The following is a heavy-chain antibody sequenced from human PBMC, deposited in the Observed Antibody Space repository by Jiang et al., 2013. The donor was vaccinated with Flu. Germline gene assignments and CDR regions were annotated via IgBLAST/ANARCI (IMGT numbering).Heavy chain of an antibody. CDR2: IKSKTDGGTT. V-gene: IGHV3-15*01. CDR1: GFTFSNAW. J-gene: IGHJ6*02. Sequence: VQLLESGGGLVKPGGSLRLSCAASGFTFSNAWMSWVRQAPGKGLEWVGRIKSKTDGGTTDYAAPVKGRFTISRDDSKNTLYLQMNSLKTEDTAVYYCTTPLRSYCSSTSCNYYYYGMDVWGQGTTVTVS. D-gene: IGHD2-2*01. CDR3: TTPLRSYCSSTSCNYYYYGMDV.